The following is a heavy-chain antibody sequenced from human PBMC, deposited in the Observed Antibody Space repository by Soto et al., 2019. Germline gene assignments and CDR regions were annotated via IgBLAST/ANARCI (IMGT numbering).Heavy chain of an antibody. J-gene: IGHJ4*02. CDR3: ANRRQGNSWATLDS. D-gene: IGHD6-13*01. CDR2: ISYDASTQ. V-gene: IGHV3-30*18. Sequence: QVQLVESGGGVVQPGRSLRLSCAASGFTFSHYGMHWVRQAPGKGLEWVATISYDASTQYYADSVKGRFTASRDNSKNPLYLQMNSLRPEDTAVYYCANRRQGNSWATLDSWGQGTLVIVSS. CDR1: GFTFSHYG.